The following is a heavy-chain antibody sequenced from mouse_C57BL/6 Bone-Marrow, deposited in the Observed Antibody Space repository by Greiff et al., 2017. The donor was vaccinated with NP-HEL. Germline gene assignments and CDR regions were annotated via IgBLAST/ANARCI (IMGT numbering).Heavy chain of an antibody. CDR1: GFSINSDCY. CDR2: TFYSGIT. CDR3: ARLSGSSYAMDY. D-gene: IGHD1-1*01. Sequence: EVQLVESGPSLVRPSQTLSLTCTVTGFSINSDCYWIWIRQFPGNKLEYIGYTFYSGITYYNPSLESRTYITRDTSKNQFSLKLSSVTTEDTATYYCARLSGSSYAMDYWGQGTSVTVSS. V-gene: IGHV3-3*01. J-gene: IGHJ4*01.